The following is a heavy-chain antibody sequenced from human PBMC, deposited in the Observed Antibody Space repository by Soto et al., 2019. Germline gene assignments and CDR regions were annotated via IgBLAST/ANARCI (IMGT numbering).Heavy chain of an antibody. V-gene: IGHV3-33*01. J-gene: IGHJ4*02. Sequence: GGSLRLSCAASGFTFISYGMHWVRQAPGKGLERVAVIWYDGSNKYYADSVKGRFTISRDSSKNTLFLQMNSLTVEDTAVYYCTRGGLEPFDFWGQGVLVTVSS. CDR1: GFTFISYG. CDR3: TRGGLEPFDF. CDR2: IWYDGSNK. D-gene: IGHD1-1*01.